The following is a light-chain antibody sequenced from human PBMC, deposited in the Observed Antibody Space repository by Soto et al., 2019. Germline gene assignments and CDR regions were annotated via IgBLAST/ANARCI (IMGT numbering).Light chain of an antibody. J-gene: IGKJ1*01. CDR3: QQSYNSHPT. CDR2: AAS. CDR1: QFIDDF. Sequence: DIQVTQSPSSLSASVGDRVTITCRASQFIDDFLNWFQQRPGKAPKLLIYAASSLQSGVPSRFSGSASGTDFTLTISNLQPEDSATYYCQQSYNSHPTFGQGTKVDIK. V-gene: IGKV1-39*01.